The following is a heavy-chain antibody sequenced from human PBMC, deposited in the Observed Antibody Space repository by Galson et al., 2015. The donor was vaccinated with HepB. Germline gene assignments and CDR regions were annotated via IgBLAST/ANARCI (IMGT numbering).Heavy chain of an antibody. CDR3: AKDYSTGWYDY. CDR2: ISGSGSGT. Sequence: SLRLSCAASGFTFSSYAMSWVRQAPGKGLEWVSGISGSGSGTYYADSVKGRFTISRDNSKNTLYLQMNSLRAEDTAVYYCAKDYSTGWYDYWGQGTLVTVSS. CDR1: GFTFSSYA. D-gene: IGHD6-19*01. V-gene: IGHV3-23*01. J-gene: IGHJ4*02.